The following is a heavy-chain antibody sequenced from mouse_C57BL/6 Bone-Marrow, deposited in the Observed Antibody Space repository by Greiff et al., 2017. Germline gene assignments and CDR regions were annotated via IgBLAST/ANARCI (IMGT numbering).Heavy chain of an antibody. D-gene: IGHD2-4*01. CDR3: VRQEYDDYDPDY. CDR2: ISSGGSYT. J-gene: IGHJ2*01. V-gene: IGHV5-6*01. CDR1: GFTFSSYG. Sequence: EVKLVESGGDLVKPGGSLKLSCAASGFTFSSYGMSWVRQTPDKRLEWVATISSGGSYTYYPDSVKGRFTISRDNAKNTLYLQMSSLKAEDTAMYYCVRQEYDDYDPDYWGQGTTLTVSS.